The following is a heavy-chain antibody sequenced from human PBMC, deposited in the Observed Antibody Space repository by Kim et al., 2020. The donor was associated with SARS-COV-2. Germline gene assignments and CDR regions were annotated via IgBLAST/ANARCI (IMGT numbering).Heavy chain of an antibody. CDR2: ISYDGSNR. CDR3: ASERNCGGDCFAFDY. V-gene: IGHV3-30*04. J-gene: IGHJ4*01. Sequence: GGSLRLSCAASGFTFSSYAMHWVRQAPGKGLEWVAVISYDGSNRYYADSVKGRFTISRDNSKNTLYLQMNSLRAEDTAVYYCASERNCGGDCFAFDYWG. CDR1: GFTFSSYA. D-gene: IGHD2-21*02.